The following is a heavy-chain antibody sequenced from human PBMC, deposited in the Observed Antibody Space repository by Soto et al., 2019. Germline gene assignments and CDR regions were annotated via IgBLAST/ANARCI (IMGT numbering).Heavy chain of an antibody. CDR1: GGSISSYY. Sequence: SETLSLTCTVSGGSISSYYWSWIRQPAGKGLEWIGRIYTSGSTNYNPSLKSRVTMSVDTSKNQFSLKLGSVTAADTAVYYCARDRGWLQDYYYGMDVWGQGTTVTVSS. CDR3: ARDRGWLQDYYYGMDV. J-gene: IGHJ6*02. D-gene: IGHD5-12*01. V-gene: IGHV4-4*07. CDR2: IYTSGST.